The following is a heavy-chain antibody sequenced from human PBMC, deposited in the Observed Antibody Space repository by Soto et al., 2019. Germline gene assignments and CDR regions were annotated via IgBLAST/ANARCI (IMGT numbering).Heavy chain of an antibody. J-gene: IGHJ6*02. CDR1: GFTFSSYA. CDR2: ISYDGSNK. Sequence: QVQLVESGGGVVQPGRSLRLSCAASGFTFSSYAMHWVRQAPGKGLEWVAVISYDGSNKYYADSVKGRFTISRDISKITLYLQMNSLRAEDTAVYYCARAGGMDVWGQGNTVTVSS. D-gene: IGHD3-10*01. V-gene: IGHV3-30-3*01. CDR3: ARAGGMDV.